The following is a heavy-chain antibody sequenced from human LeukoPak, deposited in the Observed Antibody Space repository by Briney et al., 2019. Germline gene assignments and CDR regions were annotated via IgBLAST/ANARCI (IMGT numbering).Heavy chain of an antibody. J-gene: IGHJ4*02. V-gene: IGHV3-74*03. Sequence: GGSLRLSCAVSGFTFSSYWMHWVRQAPGKGLVWVSCINSNGSSTTYADSVKGRFTISRDNAKNTLYLQMNSLRAEDTAVYYWARLLETTGTRYFDYWGQGTLVTVSS. D-gene: IGHD2-2*01. CDR1: GFTFSSYW. CDR3: ARLLETTGTRYFDY. CDR2: INSNGSST.